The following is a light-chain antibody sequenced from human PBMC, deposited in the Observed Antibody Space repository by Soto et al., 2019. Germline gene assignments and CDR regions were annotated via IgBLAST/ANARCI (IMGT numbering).Light chain of an antibody. J-gene: IGKJ1*01. V-gene: IGKV1-5*03. CDR2: EAS. Sequence: DIQMTQSPSTLSASVGDRVTITCRASQSISGSLAWYQQKPGKAPKLLIYEASNVKSGVPSRISGSGSGTEYTLTISRLQPDDSASYYCQEDNGYWTFGQGTRVEIK. CDR3: QEDNGYWT. CDR1: QSISGS.